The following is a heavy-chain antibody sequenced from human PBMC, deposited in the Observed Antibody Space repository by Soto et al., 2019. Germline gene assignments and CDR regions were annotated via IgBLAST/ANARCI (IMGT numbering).Heavy chain of an antibody. CDR3: ARAMSGSYNTYYNWFDP. CDR2: ISAYNGNT. V-gene: IGHV1-18*01. Sequence: ASVKVSCKASGYTFTSYGISWVRQAPGQGLEWMGWISAYNGNTNYAQKLQGRVTMTTDTSTSTVYMEVRSLRPDDTAVYYCARAMSGSYNTYYNWFDPWGQGTLVTVSS. D-gene: IGHD1-26*01. J-gene: IGHJ5*02. CDR1: GYTFTSYG.